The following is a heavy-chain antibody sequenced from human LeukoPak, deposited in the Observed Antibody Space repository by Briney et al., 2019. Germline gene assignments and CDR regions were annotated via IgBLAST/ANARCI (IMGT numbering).Heavy chain of an antibody. D-gene: IGHD3-22*01. V-gene: IGHV1-8*03. J-gene: IGHJ4*02. CDR1: GYTFTTYD. CDR2: MNPNSGNT. CDR3: ARGVRGYYATSGYFLLNY. Sequence: ASLTVSCKASGYTFTTYDINWVRQATGQGLEWMGWMNPNSGNTGYAQKFQGRVTITRNTSISTAYMELSSLRSEDTAVYYCARGVRGYYATSGYFLLNYWGQGTLVTVSS.